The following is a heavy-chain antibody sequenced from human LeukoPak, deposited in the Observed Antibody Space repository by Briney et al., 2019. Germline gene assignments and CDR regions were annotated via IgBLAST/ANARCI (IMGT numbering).Heavy chain of an antibody. J-gene: IGHJ4*02. CDR3: VRGDWYFEA. V-gene: IGHV3-7*04. D-gene: IGHD2-21*01. CDR1: GFNFSDSR. Sequence: GGSLRLSCATSGFNFSDSRMTWVRQAPGKGLQWVANINRDGTERHFLDSVEGRFIISRDNAKKSLYLQMSSLRPQDTAVYFCVRGDWYFEAWGQGTLVTVSS. CDR2: INRDGTER.